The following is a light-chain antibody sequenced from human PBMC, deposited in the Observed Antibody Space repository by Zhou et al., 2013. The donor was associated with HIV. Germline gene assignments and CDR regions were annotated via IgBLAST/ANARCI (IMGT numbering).Light chain of an antibody. CDR1: QSVSSY. CDR2: DAS. Sequence: EIVMTQSPATLSVSPGERATLSCRASQSVSSYLAWYQQKPGQAPRLLIYDASNRATGIPARFSGSGSGTDFTLTISRLEPEDFAVYSCQQYALSPRTFGQGTKVEIK. CDR3: QQYALSPRT. J-gene: IGKJ1*01. V-gene: IGKV3-20*01.